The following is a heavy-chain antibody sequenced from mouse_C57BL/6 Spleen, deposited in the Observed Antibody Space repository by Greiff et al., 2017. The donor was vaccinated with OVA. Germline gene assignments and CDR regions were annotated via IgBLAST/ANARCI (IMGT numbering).Heavy chain of an antibody. J-gene: IGHJ4*01. CDR1: GFTFTDYY. CDR3: ARDDLTYAMDY. CDR2: IRNKANGYTT. V-gene: IGHV7-3*01. Sequence: EVKLVESGGGLVQPGGSLSLSCAASGFTFTDYYMSWVRQPPGKALEWLGFIRNKANGYTTEYSASVKGRFTISRDNSQSILYLQMNALRAEDRATYYCARDDLTYAMDYWGQGTSVTVSS.